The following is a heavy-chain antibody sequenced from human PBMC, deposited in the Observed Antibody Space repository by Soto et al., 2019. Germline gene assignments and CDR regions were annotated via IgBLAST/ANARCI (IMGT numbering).Heavy chain of an antibody. Sequence: GGSLRLSCAASGFTFSSYGMHWVRQAPGKGLEWVAVIWYDGSNKYYADSVKGRFTISRDNSKNTLYLQMNSLRAEDTAVYYCARDRVTTGGYYYCGMDVWGQGTTVTVSS. V-gene: IGHV3-33*01. J-gene: IGHJ6*02. CDR2: IWYDGSNK. CDR1: GFTFSSYG. CDR3: ARDRVTTGGYYYCGMDV. D-gene: IGHD2-21*02.